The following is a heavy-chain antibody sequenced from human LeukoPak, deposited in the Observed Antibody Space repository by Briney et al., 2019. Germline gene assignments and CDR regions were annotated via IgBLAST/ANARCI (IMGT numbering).Heavy chain of an antibody. D-gene: IGHD3-22*01. Sequence: VASVKVSCKASGYTFTSYGISWVRQAPGQGLEWMGWISAYNGNTNYAQKLQGRVTMTTDTSTSTAYMELRSLRSDDTAVYYCARENYDSSGYYWRDWGQGTLVTVSS. CDR2: ISAYNGNT. CDR3: ARENYDSSGYYWRD. J-gene: IGHJ4*02. CDR1: GYTFTSYG. V-gene: IGHV1-18*01.